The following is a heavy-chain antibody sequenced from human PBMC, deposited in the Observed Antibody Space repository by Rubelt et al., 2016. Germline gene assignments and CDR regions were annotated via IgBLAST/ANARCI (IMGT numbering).Heavy chain of an antibody. CDR2: FDPEDGET. V-gene: IGHV1-24*01. CDR1: GYTLTELS. CDR3: ATASPYCSGGSCY. D-gene: IGHD2-15*01. Sequence: QVQLVQSGAEVKKPGASVKVSCKVSGYTLTELSMHWVRQAPGKGLEWMGGFDPEDGETIYAQKFQGRGTMTEDKSTDTAYMELSSLRSEDTAVYYCATASPYCSGGSCYWGQGTLVTVSS. J-gene: IGHJ4*02.